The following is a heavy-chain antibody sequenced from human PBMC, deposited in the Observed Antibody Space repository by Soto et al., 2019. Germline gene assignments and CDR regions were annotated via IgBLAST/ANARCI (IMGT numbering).Heavy chain of an antibody. CDR2: IRSKAYGGTT. CDR1: GFTFGDYA. D-gene: IGHD2-2*01. Sequence: GGSLRVSCTASGFTFGDYAMSWFRQAPWKGLGWVGFIRSKAYGGTTEYAASVKGRFTISRDDSKNSLYLQMNSLRAEDTALYYCAKDYCSSTSCYFDYYYYMDVWGKGTTVTVSS. J-gene: IGHJ6*03. V-gene: IGHV3-49*03. CDR3: AKDYCSSTSCYFDYYYYMDV.